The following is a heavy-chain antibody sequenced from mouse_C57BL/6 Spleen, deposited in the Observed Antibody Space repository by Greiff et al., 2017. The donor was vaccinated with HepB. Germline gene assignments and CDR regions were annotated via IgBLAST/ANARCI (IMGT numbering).Heavy chain of an antibody. J-gene: IGHJ4*01. Sequence: VQLKQSGAELVRPGTSVKVSCKASGYAFTNYLIEWVKQRPGQGLEWIGVINPGSGGTNYNEKFKGKATLTADKSSSTAYMQLSSLTSEDSAVYFCARGDDGYLFWGQGTSVTVSS. CDR1: GYAFTNYL. CDR3: ARGDDGYLF. V-gene: IGHV1-54*01. CDR2: INPGSGGT. D-gene: IGHD2-3*01.